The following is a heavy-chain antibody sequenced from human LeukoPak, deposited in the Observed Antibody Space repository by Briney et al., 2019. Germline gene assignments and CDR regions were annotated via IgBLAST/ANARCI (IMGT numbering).Heavy chain of an antibody. D-gene: IGHD4-17*01. V-gene: IGHV5-10-1*01. Sequence: GGSLKTSLKGSGYHFKRYWIRWGRPRPGKGLGWMGRIDPSDSYTNYSPSFQGHVTSSADKSISTAYLQWSSLKASDTAMYYCARLFNDYGDPDIWGQGTRVTVSS. CDR3: ARLFNDYGDPDI. J-gene: IGHJ3*02. CDR1: GYHFKRYW. CDR2: IDPSDSYT.